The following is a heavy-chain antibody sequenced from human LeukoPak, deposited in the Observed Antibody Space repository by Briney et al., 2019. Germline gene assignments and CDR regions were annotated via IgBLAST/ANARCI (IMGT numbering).Heavy chain of an antibody. CDR2: ISSSSSYI. CDR1: GFTFSSYS. J-gene: IGHJ4*02. V-gene: IGHV3-21*01. Sequence: GGSLRLSCAASGFTFSSYSMNWVRQAPGKGLEWVSSISSSSSYIYYADPVKGRFTISRDNAKNSLYLQMNSLRAEDTAVYYCARDLGDYVWGSYRYSHFDYWGQGTLVTVSS. D-gene: IGHD3-16*02. CDR3: ARDLGDYVWGSYRYSHFDY.